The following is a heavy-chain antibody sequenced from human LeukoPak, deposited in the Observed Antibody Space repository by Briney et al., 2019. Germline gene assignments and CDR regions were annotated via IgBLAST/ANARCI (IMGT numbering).Heavy chain of an antibody. V-gene: IGHV3-7*01. J-gene: IGHJ4*02. CDR2: IKQDGSEK. CDR1: GFTFSSYW. CDR3: ARLGQEVRGVLCDY. D-gene: IGHD3-10*01. Sequence: GGSLRLSCAGSGFTFSSYWMSWVRQAPGKGLEWVANIKQDGSEKYYVDSVKGRFTISRDNAKNSLYLQMISLRAEDTGVYYCARLGQEVRGVLCDYWGQGTLVTVSS.